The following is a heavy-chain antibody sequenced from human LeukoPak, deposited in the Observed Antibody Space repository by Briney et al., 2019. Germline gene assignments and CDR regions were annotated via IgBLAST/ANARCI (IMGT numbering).Heavy chain of an antibody. V-gene: IGHV4-59*08. CDR1: GVSIRSYY. D-gene: IGHD5-12*01. Sequence: SETLSLTCTVSGVSIRSYYWSWIRQPPGKGLEWIGYIYYTGSTNYNPSLKSRVTISVDTSKNQFSLKLSSVTAADTAVYYCARGNYIVATKGRRYYFDYWGQGTLVTVSS. CDR2: IYYTGST. CDR3: ARGNYIVATKGRRYYFDY. J-gene: IGHJ4*02.